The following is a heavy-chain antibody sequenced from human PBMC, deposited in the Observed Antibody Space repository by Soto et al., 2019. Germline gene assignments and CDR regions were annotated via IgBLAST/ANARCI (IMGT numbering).Heavy chain of an antibody. J-gene: IGHJ4*02. Sequence: SLRLSCTAAGFSFGDYAINWVRQAPGAGLEWVGFIRSKAYGVAREYAASVKGRFTISRDDSKTIAYLQMNSLKTEDTAVYYCTRKFGIHSPFGKWGQGALVTVSS. CDR1: GFSFGDYA. CDR3: TRKFGIHSPFGK. CDR2: IRSKAYGVAR. D-gene: IGHD3-3*01. V-gene: IGHV3-49*04.